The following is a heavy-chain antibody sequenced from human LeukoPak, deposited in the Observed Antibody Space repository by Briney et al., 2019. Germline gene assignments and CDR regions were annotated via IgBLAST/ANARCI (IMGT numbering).Heavy chain of an antibody. Sequence: SETLSLTCSVSGVSISSSSYYWGWLRQPPGKGLEWIGSIFYGGATYYNPSLRSRVTVSLDTSKNQFSLKLSSVTAADTAVYYCAMEGSRQTPFDYWGQGTLVTVSS. V-gene: IGHV4-39*07. D-gene: IGHD1-1*01. CDR1: GVSISSSSYY. CDR3: AMEGSRQTPFDY. CDR2: IFYGGAT. J-gene: IGHJ4*02.